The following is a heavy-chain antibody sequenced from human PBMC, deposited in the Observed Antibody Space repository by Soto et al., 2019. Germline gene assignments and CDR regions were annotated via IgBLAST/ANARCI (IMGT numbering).Heavy chain of an antibody. J-gene: IGHJ4*02. CDR1: GGSIASSRYY. V-gene: IGHV4-39*02. D-gene: IGHD3-16*01. CDR3: AVHFGRPGDFES. Sequence: SETLSLTCTVSGGSIASSRYYWGWIRQPPGKGMQWIGSNFHSGTSHYNTSLTRRVTISVDTSNNHFSLKLSSVTAADTAVYFCAVHFGRPGDFESWGQGALVTVSS. CDR2: NFHSGTS.